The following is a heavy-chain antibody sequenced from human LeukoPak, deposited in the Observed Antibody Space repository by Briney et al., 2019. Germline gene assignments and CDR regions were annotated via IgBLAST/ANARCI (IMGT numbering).Heavy chain of an antibody. Sequence: PGRSLRLSCAASGFTFDDYAMHWVRQAPGKGLEWVSGISWNSGNIGYANSVKGRFTISRDNAKNSLYLQMNSLRPEDTALYYCAKDGSYSGHQYFQHWSQGTLVTVSS. J-gene: IGHJ1*01. CDR1: GFTFDDYA. V-gene: IGHV3-9*01. CDR2: ISWNSGNI. CDR3: AKDGSYSGHQYFQH. D-gene: IGHD1-26*01.